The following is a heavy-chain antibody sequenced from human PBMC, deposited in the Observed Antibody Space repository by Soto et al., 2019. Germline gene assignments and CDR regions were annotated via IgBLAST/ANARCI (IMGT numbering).Heavy chain of an antibody. J-gene: IGHJ4*02. Sequence: EVQLLESGGGLVQPGGSLRLSCAASGFTFNNYAMTWVRQAPGKGLQWVSSISGGAETTYYADSVKGRFTISRDDSKNSLYLQMNSLRAEDTAVYYCARGRDLWSGYYLVYFDYWGQSTLVTVSS. CDR1: GFTFNNYA. V-gene: IGHV3-23*01. CDR3: ARGRDLWSGYYLVYFDY. D-gene: IGHD3-3*01. CDR2: ISGGAETT.